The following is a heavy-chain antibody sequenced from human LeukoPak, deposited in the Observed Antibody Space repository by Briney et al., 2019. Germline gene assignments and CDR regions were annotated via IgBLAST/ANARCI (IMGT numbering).Heavy chain of an antibody. D-gene: IGHD2-8*01. V-gene: IGHV4-59*01. CDR3: ARDRGPGYADY. CDR1: GGSISSYY. Sequence: SETLSLTCTVSGGSISSYYWSWIRQPPGKGLEWIGYIYYSGSTNYNPSLKSRVTISVDTSKNQFSLKLSSVTAADTAVYYCARDRGPGYADYWGHGTLVTVSS. CDR2: IYYSGST. J-gene: IGHJ4*01.